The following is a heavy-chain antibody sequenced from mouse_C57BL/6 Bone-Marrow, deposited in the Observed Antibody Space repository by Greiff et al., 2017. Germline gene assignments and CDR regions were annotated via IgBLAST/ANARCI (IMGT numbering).Heavy chain of an antibody. D-gene: IGHD2-10*02. CDR2: ISYDGSN. CDR1: GYSITSGYY. Sequence: EVKLMESGPGLVKPSQSLSLTCSVTGYSITSGYYWNWIRQFPGNKLEWMGYISYDGSNNYNPSLKNRISITRDTSKNQFFLKLNSVTTEDTATYYCAREPPRPYWYFDVWGTGTTVTVSS. CDR3: AREPPRPYWYFDV. J-gene: IGHJ1*03. V-gene: IGHV3-6*01.